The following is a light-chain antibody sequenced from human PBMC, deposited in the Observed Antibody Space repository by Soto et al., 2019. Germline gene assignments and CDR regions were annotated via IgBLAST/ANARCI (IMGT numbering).Light chain of an antibody. CDR3: SSYTSSSTYV. J-gene: IGLJ1*01. V-gene: IGLV2-18*02. CDR2: DVS. CDR1: SSDVGSYNR. Sequence: QSVLTQPPSVSGSPGQSVTISCTGTSSDVGSYNRVSWYQQPPGTAPKAMIYDVSNRPSGVPDRFSGSKSGNTASLTISGLQAEDESDYYCSSYTSSSTYVFGTGTKVTVL.